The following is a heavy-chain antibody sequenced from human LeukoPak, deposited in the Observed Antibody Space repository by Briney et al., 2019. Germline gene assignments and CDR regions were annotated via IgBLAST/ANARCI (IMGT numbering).Heavy chain of an antibody. CDR1: GFTFSSYG. V-gene: IGHV3-30*03. CDR3: AINHRDGYSELGY. Sequence: GGSLRLSCAASGFTFSSYGMHWVRQAPGKGPEWVAVISYDGSKKYYAESVKGRFTISRDNSKNSLYLQMSSLRAEDTAVYYCAINHRDGYSELGYWGQGTLVIVSS. CDR2: ISYDGSKK. J-gene: IGHJ4*02. D-gene: IGHD5-24*01.